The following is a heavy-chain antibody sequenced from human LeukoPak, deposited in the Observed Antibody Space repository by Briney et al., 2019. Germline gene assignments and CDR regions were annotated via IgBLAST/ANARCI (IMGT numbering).Heavy chain of an antibody. D-gene: IGHD3-22*01. CDR1: GFTFSSYE. V-gene: IGHV3-48*03. CDR3: AREYDSRGYPNDY. CDR2: ISSSGSTI. Sequence: GGSLRLSCAASGFTFSSYEMNWVRQAPGKGLEWVSYISSSGSTIYYADSVKGRFTISRDNAKNSLYLQMNSLRAEDTALYYCAREYDSRGYPNDYWGQGTLVTVSS. J-gene: IGHJ4*02.